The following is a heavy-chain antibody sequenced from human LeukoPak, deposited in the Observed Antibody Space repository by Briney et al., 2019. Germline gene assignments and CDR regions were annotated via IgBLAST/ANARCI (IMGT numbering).Heavy chain of an antibody. D-gene: IGHD1-26*01. CDR3: ARVESGSYYDAFDI. J-gene: IGHJ3*02. Sequence: GASVKVSCKASGYTFTSYDINWVRQATGQGLEWMGWMNPNSDNTGYAQKFQGRVTMTRNTSISTAYMELSSLRSEDTAVYYCARVESGSYYDAFDIWGQGTMVTVSS. CDR1: GYTFTSYD. V-gene: IGHV1-8*01. CDR2: MNPNSDNT.